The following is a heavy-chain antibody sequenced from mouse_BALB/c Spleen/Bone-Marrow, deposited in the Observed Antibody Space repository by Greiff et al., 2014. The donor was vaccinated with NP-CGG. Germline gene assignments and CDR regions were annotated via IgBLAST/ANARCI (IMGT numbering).Heavy chain of an antibody. CDR2: IYPGDGDT. J-gene: IGHJ2*01. V-gene: IGHV1-87*01. Sequence: VQLVESGAELARPGASVKLSRKASGYTFTSYWMQWVKQRPGQGLEWIGAIYPGDGDTRYTQKFKGKATLTADKSSSTDYMQLSSLASEDSAVYYCARGFPFDYWGQGTTLTVSS. CDR1: GYTFTSYW. CDR3: ARGFPFDY.